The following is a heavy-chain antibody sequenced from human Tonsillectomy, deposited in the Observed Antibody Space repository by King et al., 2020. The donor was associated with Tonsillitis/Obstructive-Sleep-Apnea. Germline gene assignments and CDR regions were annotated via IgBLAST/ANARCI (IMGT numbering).Heavy chain of an antibody. J-gene: IGHJ4*02. D-gene: IGHD6-13*01. Sequence: VQLVESGAQVKQPGASVTVSCTASGYTFTNYYMHWVRQAPGHGLQWMGAINPSGGSAAYAQKFQGRVTMTRDTSTSTVYMELSSLRSDDTAVYYCARGGGVVAAADFDYWGQGTLVTVSS. V-gene: IGHV1-46*01. CDR2: INPSGGSA. CDR3: ARGGGVVAAADFDY. CDR1: GYTFTNYY.